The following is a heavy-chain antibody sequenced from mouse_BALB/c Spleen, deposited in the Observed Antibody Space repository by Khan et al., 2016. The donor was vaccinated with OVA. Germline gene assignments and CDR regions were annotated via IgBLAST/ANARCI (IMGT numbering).Heavy chain of an antibody. V-gene: IGHV1-9*01. CDR2: ILPGRGNS. D-gene: IGHD4-1*01. CDR3: ASGAGTTYGMDY. J-gene: IGHJ4*01. CDR1: GYTFNSYW. Sequence: QVQLQQPGAELMKPGASVKISCKASGYTFNSYWIEWVKQRPGHGLEWIGEILPGRGNSNYNEKFKGKATFTADTSSNIAYMQLNSLTSEDSAVYYCASGAGTTYGMDYWGQGTSVTVSS.